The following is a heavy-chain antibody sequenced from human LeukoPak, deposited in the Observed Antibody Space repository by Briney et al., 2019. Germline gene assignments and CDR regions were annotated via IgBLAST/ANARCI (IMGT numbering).Heavy chain of an antibody. Sequence: GASVKVSCKVSGYTLTELSMHWVRQAPGKGRDGMGGFDPEDGETIYAQKFQCRVTMTEYTSTDTAHMELSSLRSEDTAVYYCATVRGCSSTSCSLGNWFDPWGKGTLVTVSS. CDR1: GYTLTELS. J-gene: IGHJ5*02. V-gene: IGHV1-24*01. CDR2: FDPEDGET. CDR3: ATVRGCSSTSCSLGNWFDP. D-gene: IGHD2-2*01.